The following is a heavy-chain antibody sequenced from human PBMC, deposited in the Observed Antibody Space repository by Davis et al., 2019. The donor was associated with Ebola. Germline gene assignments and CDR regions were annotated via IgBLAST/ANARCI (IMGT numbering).Heavy chain of an antibody. CDR2: ISGSGGST. Sequence: GESLKISCAASGFTFSSYAMSWVRQAPGKGLEWVSAISGSGGSTYYADSVKGRFTISRDNSKNTLYLQMNSLRAEDTAVYYCARDGAVAGMRWFDPWGQGTLVTVPS. D-gene: IGHD6-19*01. V-gene: IGHV3-23*01. CDR3: ARDGAVAGMRWFDP. CDR1: GFTFSSYA. J-gene: IGHJ5*02.